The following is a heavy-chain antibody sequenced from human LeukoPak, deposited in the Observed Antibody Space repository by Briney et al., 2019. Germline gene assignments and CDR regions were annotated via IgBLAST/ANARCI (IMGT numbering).Heavy chain of an antibody. D-gene: IGHD3-10*01. V-gene: IGHV4-30-2*01. CDR2: IYHSGST. Sequence: SETLSLTCTVSGGSIGSGGYYWSWIRQPRGKGLEWIGYIYHSGSTYYNPSLKSRVTISVDRSKNQFSLKLSSVTAADTAVYYCARDVQMVRGVIINWFDPWGQGTLVTVSS. CDR1: GGSIGSGGYY. J-gene: IGHJ5*02. CDR3: ARDVQMVRGVIINWFDP.